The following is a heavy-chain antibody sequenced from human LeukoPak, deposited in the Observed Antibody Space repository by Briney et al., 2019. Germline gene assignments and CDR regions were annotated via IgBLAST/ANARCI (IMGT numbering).Heavy chain of an antibody. D-gene: IGHD3-22*01. CDR3: ARGDYDSSGYPHLFDY. Sequence: ASETLSLTCAVYGGSFSGYYLSWIRQPPGKGLEWIGEINHSGSTNYNPSLKSRVTISVDTSKNQFSLKLSSVTAADTAVYYCARGDYDSSGYPHLFDYWGQGTLVTVSS. CDR1: GGSFSGYY. V-gene: IGHV4-34*01. CDR2: INHSGST. J-gene: IGHJ4*02.